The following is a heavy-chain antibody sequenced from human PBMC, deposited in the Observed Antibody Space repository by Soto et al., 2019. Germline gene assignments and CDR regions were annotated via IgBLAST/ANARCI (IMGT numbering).Heavy chain of an antibody. Sequence: SVKVSCKASGGTFSSYAISWVRQAPGQGLEWMGGIIPIFGTANYAQKFQGRVTITADESTSTAYMELSSLRSEDTAVYYCARAPVDCSDGSCYSEDAFDIWGQGTMVTVSS. D-gene: IGHD2-15*01. J-gene: IGHJ3*02. CDR2: IIPIFGTA. V-gene: IGHV1-69*13. CDR3: ARAPVDCSDGSCYSEDAFDI. CDR1: GGTFSSYA.